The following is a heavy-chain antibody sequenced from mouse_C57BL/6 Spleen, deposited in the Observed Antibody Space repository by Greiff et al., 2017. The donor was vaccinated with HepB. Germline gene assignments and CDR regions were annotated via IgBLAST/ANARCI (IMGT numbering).Heavy chain of an antibody. CDR2: ISYDGSN. V-gene: IGHV3-6*01. CDR1: GYSITSGYY. CDR3: AREREGY. Sequence: EVQLVESGPGLVKPSQSLSLTCSVTGYSITSGYYWNWIRQFPGNKLEWMGYISYDGSNNYNPSLKNRISITRDTSKNQFFLKLNSVTTEDTATYYCAREREGYWGQGTLVTVSA. J-gene: IGHJ3*01.